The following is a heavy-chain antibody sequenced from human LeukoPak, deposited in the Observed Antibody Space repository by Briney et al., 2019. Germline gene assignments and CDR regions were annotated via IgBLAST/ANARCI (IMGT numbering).Heavy chain of an antibody. V-gene: IGHV3-23*01. D-gene: IGHD6-19*01. J-gene: IGHJ1*01. Sequence: GGSLRLSCAVSGFTFSSYAMSWVRQAPGRGLEWVAAISGSGGGTDYADSVKGRFTISRDNSKNTLYLQMNSLRAEDTAVYDCAKGEQWLVLYFQHWGQGTLVTVSS. CDR3: AKGEQWLVLYFQH. CDR2: ISGSGGGT. CDR1: GFTFSSYA.